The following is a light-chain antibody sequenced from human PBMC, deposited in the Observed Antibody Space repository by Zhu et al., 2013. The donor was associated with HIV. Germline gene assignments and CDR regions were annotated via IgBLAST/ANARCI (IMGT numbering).Light chain of an antibody. CDR2: EVS. Sequence: QSALTQPASVSGSPGQSITISCTGTSSDVGGYSYVSWYQQHPGKAPKLMIFEVSNRPSGVSNRFSGSKSGNTASLTISGLQAEDEADYYCISYTSITLWVFGGGTKLTVL. J-gene: IGLJ3*02. CDR1: SSDVGGYSY. CDR3: ISYTSITLWV. V-gene: IGLV2-14*01.